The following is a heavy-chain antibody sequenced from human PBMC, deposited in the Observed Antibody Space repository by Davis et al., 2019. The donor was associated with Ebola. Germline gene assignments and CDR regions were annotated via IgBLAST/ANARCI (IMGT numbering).Heavy chain of an antibody. V-gene: IGHV1-46*01. CDR1: GYTFTSYY. J-gene: IGHJ4*02. D-gene: IGHD3-22*01. Sequence: ASVKVSCKASGYTFTSYYMHWVRQAPGQGLEWMGIINPSGGSTSYAQKFQGRVTMTRDTSTSTVYMELSSLRSEDTAVYYCARDRGRAYYDSSGYYYMGPSAMIDWGQGTLVTVSS. CDR2: INPSGGST. CDR3: ARDRGRAYYDSSGYYYMGPSAMID.